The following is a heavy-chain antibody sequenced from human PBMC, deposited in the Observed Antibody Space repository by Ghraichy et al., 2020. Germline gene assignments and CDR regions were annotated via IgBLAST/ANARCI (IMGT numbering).Heavy chain of an antibody. CDR3: VKSGASGSYKWFDP. V-gene: IGHV4-30-2*01. J-gene: IGHJ5*02. D-gene: IGHD3-10*01. CDR2: IYYSGNT. CDR1: GGSISSGGFS. Sequence: TLSLTCTVSGGSISSGGFSWNWIRQPPGKGLEWIGYIYYSGNTYYNPSLKSRVTISVDRSKNQFSLKLRSPTAADTAVYYCVKSGASGSYKWFDPWGQGTLVTVAS.